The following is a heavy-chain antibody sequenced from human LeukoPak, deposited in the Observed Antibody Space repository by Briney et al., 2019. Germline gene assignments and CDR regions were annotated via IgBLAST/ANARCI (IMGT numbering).Heavy chain of an antibody. Sequence: ETLSLTCTVPRGSISTYFWCWIWQPLGGGRGWIGYIYTRGSTDNNPSLKSRVTISLDTSNNQFSLNLNSVTAADTAVYYCARSRGRKVTPFDYWGQGILVTVSS. CDR2: IYTRGST. CDR1: RGSISTYF. J-gene: IGHJ4*02. CDR3: ARSRGRKVTPFDY. D-gene: IGHD3-10*01. V-gene: IGHV4-4*09.